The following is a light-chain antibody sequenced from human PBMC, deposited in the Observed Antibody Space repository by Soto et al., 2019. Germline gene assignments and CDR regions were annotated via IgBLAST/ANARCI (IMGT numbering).Light chain of an antibody. CDR1: SIDVGDYNF. CDR2: EVS. Sequence: QSALTRPASVSGSPGQSLTISCTGTSIDVGDYNFVSWYQQHPGKAPKLMIYEVSNRPSGVSNRFSGSKSGNTASLTISGLQAEDEADYYCNSYTSSSTYVFGTGTKLTVL. V-gene: IGLV2-14*01. J-gene: IGLJ1*01. CDR3: NSYTSSSTYV.